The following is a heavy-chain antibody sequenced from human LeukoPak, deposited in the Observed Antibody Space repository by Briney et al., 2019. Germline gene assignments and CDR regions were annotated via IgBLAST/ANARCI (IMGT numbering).Heavy chain of an antibody. D-gene: IGHD6-6*01. V-gene: IGHV4-59*01. CDR3: ARGLAARTLIYFDY. CDR2: IYYSGST. Sequence: PSETLSLTCTVSGGSISSYYWSWIRQPPGKGLEWIRYIYYSGSTNYNPSLKSRATISVDTSKNQFSLRLSSVTAADTAVYYCARGLAARTLIYFDYWGQGTLVTVSS. J-gene: IGHJ4*02. CDR1: GGSISSYY.